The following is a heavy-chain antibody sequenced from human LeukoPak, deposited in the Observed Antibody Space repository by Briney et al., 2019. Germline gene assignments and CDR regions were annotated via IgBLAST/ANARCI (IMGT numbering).Heavy chain of an antibody. D-gene: IGHD4-23*01. CDR1: GFTFSSYA. J-gene: IGHJ4*02. CDR2: ISSSSSSI. CDR3: ARRGGNYGRCGLDY. V-gene: IGHV3-48*01. Sequence: GRSLRLSCAASGFTFSSYAMSWVRQAPGKGLEWVSYISSSSSSIYYADSVKGRFTISRDNAKNSLYLQMNSLRAEDTAVYYCARRGGNYGRCGLDYWGQGTLVTVSS.